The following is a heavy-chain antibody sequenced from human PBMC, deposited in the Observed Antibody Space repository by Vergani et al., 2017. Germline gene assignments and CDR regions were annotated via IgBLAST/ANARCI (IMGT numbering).Heavy chain of an antibody. CDR3: ARARYSGYDYYYYYIDV. CDR1: GYSFTSYW. V-gene: IGHV5-10-1*03. J-gene: IGHJ6*03. D-gene: IGHD5-12*01. CDR2: IDPSDSYT. Sequence: EVQLVPSGAEVKKPGESLRISCKGSGYSFTSYWISWVRQMPGKGLEWMGRIDPSDSYTNYSPSFQGHVTISADKSISTAYLQWSSLKASDTAMYYCARARYSGYDYYYYYIDVWGKGTTVTVSS.